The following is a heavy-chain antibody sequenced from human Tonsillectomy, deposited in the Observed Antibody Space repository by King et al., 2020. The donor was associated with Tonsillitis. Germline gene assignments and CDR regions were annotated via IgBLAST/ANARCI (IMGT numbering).Heavy chain of an antibody. CDR2: FDPEDGEA. CDR3: TTDLLVAGWFDS. Sequence: QLVQSVAEVKKPGASGKVSCKVSGYTLTELSMNGVRQATGKGIEWMGGFDPEDGEAIYAQKFQGRVTMTEYTSTDTAYMELSSLRSEDTAVYYCTTDLLVAGWFDSSGQGTLVTVSS. D-gene: IGHD6-19*01. V-gene: IGHV1-24*01. J-gene: IGHJ5*01. CDR1: GYTLTELS.